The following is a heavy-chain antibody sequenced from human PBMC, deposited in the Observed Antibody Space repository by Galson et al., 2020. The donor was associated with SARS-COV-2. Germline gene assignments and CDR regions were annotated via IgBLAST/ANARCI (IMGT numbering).Heavy chain of an antibody. CDR3: ATQEFYYDSSGYEESDYGMDV. CDR1: GFTFSNYW. Sequence: GGSLRLSCAASGFTFSNYWMHWVRQAPGKGLVWVSRINGDGRSRTYADSVKGRFTISRDSAKNTVSLQMNSLRAEDTAVYYCATQEFYYDSSGYEESDYGMDVWGQGTTVTVSS. D-gene: IGHD3-22*01. V-gene: IGHV3-74*01. J-gene: IGHJ6*02. CDR2: INGDGRSR.